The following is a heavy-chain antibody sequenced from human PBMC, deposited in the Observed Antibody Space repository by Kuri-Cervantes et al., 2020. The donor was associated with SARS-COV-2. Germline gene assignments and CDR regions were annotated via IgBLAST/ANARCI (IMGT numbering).Heavy chain of an antibody. V-gene: IGHV4-39*01. D-gene: IGHD2-2*01. Sequence: SETLSLTCAVSGGSISSGGYSWSWIRQPPGKGLEWIGSIYYSGSTYYNPSLKSRVTISVDTSKNQFSPKLSSVTAADTAVYYCARHPPRDLMPWVDWGQGTLVTVSS. J-gene: IGHJ4*02. CDR1: GGSISSGGYS. CDR3: ARHPPRDLMPWVD. CDR2: IYYSGST.